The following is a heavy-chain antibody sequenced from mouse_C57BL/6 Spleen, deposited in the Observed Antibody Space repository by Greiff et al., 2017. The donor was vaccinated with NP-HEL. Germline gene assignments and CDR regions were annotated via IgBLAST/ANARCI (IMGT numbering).Heavy chain of an antibody. Sequence: QVQLQQPGAELVKPGASVKLSCKASGYTFTSYWMQWVKQRPGQGLEWIGEIDPSDSYTNYNQKFKGKATLTVDTSSSTAYMQLSSLTSEDSAVYYCARRGLLRKGYYAMDDWGQGTSVTVSS. J-gene: IGHJ4*01. CDR3: ARRGLLRKGYYAMDD. CDR2: IDPSDSYT. D-gene: IGHD1-1*01. V-gene: IGHV1-50*01. CDR1: GYTFTSYW.